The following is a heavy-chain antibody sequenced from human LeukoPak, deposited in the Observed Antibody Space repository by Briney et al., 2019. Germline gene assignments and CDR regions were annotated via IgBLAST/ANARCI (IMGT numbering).Heavy chain of an antibody. CDR1: GFTFSSYA. V-gene: IGHV3-30-3*01. J-gene: IGHJ3*02. Sequence: GGSLRLSCAASGFTFSSYAMHWVRQAPGKGREWVAVISYDGSNKYYADSVKGRFTISRDNSKNTLYLQMNSLRAEDTAVYYCARDSSMYSSGLDAFDIWGQGTMVTVSS. CDR2: ISYDGSNK. D-gene: IGHD6-19*01. CDR3: ARDSSMYSSGLDAFDI.